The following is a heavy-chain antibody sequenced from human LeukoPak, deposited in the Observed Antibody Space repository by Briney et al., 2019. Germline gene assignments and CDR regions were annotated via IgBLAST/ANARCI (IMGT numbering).Heavy chain of an antibody. D-gene: IGHD3-3*01. CDR2: ISSSGTTI. CDR3: AKVRFLEWYTFGP. V-gene: IGHV3-11*04. CDR1: GFDFNYYY. J-gene: IGHJ5*02. Sequence: PGRSLRLSCEASGFDFNYYYMTWVRQAPGKGLEWLAYISSSGTTIDYAASVKGRFTISRDNSKNTLYLQMNSLRAEDTAVYYCAKVRFLEWYTFGPWGQGTLVTVSS.